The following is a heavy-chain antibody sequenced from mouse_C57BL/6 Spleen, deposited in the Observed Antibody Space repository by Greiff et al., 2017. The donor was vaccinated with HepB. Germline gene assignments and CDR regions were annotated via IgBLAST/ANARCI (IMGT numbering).Heavy chain of an antibody. Sequence: EVKLQESGGGLVQPGGSMKLSCTASGFTFSDAWMDWVRQSPEKGLEWVAEIRNKANNHATYYAVSVQVRFTKSRDDSKSSVYLKMNSLRAEDTGIYYYAGGEDDRLYSFDCWGQGTPLTVSS. J-gene: IGHJ2*01. V-gene: IGHV6-6*01. CDR3: AGGEDDRLYSFDC. CDR1: GFTFSDAW. CDR2: IRNKANNHAT. D-gene: IGHD6-2*01.